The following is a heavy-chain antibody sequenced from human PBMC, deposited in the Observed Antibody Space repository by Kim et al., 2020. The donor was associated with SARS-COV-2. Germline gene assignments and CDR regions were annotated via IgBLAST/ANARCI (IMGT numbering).Heavy chain of an antibody. D-gene: IGHD3-3*01. V-gene: IGHV4-34*01. CDR3: ARGRAGVVPSPIMGLGPYYDYYALDV. CDR2: INPSGAT. Sequence: SETLSLTCAVYVGSFSGYDWTWIRQSPGKGLEWIGEINPSGATNYNPSLKSRVAISRDTSKNQFSLRMKSVTAADTAVYFCARGRAGVVPSPIMGLGPYYDYYALDVWGQGTTVSVSS. CDR1: VGSFSGYD. J-gene: IGHJ6*02.